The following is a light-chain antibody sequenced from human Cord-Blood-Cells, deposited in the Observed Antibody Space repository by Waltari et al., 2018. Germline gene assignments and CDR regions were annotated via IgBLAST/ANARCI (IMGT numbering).Light chain of an antibody. CDR1: QGISSA. Sequence: AIQLTQSPSSLSASVGNRVTITCRASQGISSALAWYQQKPGKAPKLLIYDASSLESGVPSRFRGSGSVTDFTLTISSLQPEYFATYYCQQFNSYPLTFGGGTKVEIK. CDR2: DAS. CDR3: QQFNSYPLT. J-gene: IGKJ4*01. V-gene: IGKV1-13*02.